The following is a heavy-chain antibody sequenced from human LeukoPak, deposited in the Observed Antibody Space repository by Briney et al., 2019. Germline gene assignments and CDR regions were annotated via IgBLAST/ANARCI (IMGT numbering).Heavy chain of an antibody. V-gene: IGHV1-3*01. CDR3: ARHRPRHGDTADY. J-gene: IGHJ4*02. CDR1: GYIFISYA. D-gene: IGHD5-18*01. Sequence: ASVKVSCKASGYIFISYAMHWVRQAPGQRLEWMGWINAGNGNTKYSQKFQGRVTITRDTSASTVYMELSSLRSEDTAVYYCARHRPRHGDTADYWGQGTQVTVSS. CDR2: INAGNGNT.